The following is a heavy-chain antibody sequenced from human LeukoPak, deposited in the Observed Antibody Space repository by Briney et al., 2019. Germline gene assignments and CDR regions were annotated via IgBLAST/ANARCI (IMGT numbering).Heavy chain of an antibody. CDR1: GASFGTYY. CDR3: ARHLDYGDHQGAFDI. Sequence: PSETLSLTCAVYGASFGTYYWTWIRQPPGKGLEWIGDINHGGSTNYNPSLRSRLTISVDTSKNQFSLKLNSVTAADTAVYYCARHLDYGDHQGAFDIWGQGTMVTVSS. D-gene: IGHD4-17*01. CDR2: INHGGST. J-gene: IGHJ3*02. V-gene: IGHV4-34*01.